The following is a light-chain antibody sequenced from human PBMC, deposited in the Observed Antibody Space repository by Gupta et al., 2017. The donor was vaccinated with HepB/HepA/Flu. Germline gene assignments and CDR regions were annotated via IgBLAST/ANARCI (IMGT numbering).Light chain of an antibody. CDR2: DTS. CDR3: LLSYSGARGV. CDR1: TGAVTSGHY. J-gene: IGLJ3*02. V-gene: IGLV7-46*01. Sequence: QAVVTQEPSLTVSPGGPVTLTCGSSTGAVTSGHYPYWFQQKPGQAPRTLIYDTSNKHSWTPARFSGSLRGGKAALTLSGAQPEDEAEYYCLLSYSGARGVFGGGTKLTVL.